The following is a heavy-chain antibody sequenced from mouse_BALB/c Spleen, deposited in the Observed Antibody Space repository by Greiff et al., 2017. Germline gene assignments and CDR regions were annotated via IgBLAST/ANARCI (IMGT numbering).Heavy chain of an antibody. CDR1: GYTFTSYW. D-gene: IGHD2-14*01. CDR2: IYPGDGDT. V-gene: IGHV1-87*01. CDR3: ARATIGTYYFDY. J-gene: IGHJ2*01. Sequence: VQLQESGAELARPGASVKLSCKASGYTFTSYWMQWVKQRPGQGLEWIGAIYPGDGDTRYTQKFKGKATLTADKSSSTAYMQLSSLASEDSAVYYCARATIGTYYFDYWGQGTTLTVSS.